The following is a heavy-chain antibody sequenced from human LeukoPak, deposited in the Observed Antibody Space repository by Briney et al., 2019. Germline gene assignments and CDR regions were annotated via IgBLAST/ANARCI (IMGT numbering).Heavy chain of an antibody. CDR2: ISHGGST. D-gene: IGHD3-22*01. CDR1: GGSFSAYY. J-gene: IGHJ3*02. CDR3: ARGRAPPNYYDSSGYYYAKRVVAFDI. V-gene: IGHV4-34*01. Sequence: SETLSLTCTVFGGSFSAYYWSWIRQPPGKGLEWIGEISHGGSTSYNPSLKSRLTISVDTSKNQFSLKLSSVTAADTAVYYCARGRAPPNYYDSSGYYYAKRVVAFDIWGQGTMVTVSS.